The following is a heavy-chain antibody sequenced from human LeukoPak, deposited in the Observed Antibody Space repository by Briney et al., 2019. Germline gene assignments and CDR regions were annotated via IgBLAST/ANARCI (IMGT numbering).Heavy chain of an antibody. CDR3: ARWKIAAAGSDAFDI. J-gene: IGHJ3*02. Sequence: PGGSLRLSCAASGFTFSSYWMPWVRHAPGKGLVWVSRINSDGSSTSYADSVKGRFTISRDNAKNTLYLQMNSLRAEDTAVYYCARWKIAAAGSDAFDIWGQGTMVTVSS. V-gene: IGHV3-74*01. D-gene: IGHD6-13*01. CDR1: GFTFSSYW. CDR2: INSDGSST.